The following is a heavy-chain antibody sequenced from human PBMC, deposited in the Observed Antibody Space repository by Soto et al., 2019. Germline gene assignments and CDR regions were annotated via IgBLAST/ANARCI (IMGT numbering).Heavy chain of an antibody. J-gene: IGHJ4*02. D-gene: IGHD6-19*01. CDR1: GGSISSGGYY. V-gene: IGHV4-31*03. CDR3: ATIRMYSSGWGFDY. CDR2: IYYSGST. Sequence: PSETLSLTCTVSGGSISSGGYYWSWIRQHPGKGLEWIGYIYYSGSTYYNPSLKSRVTISVDTSKNQFSLKLSSVTAADMAVYYCATIRMYSSGWGFDYWGQGTLVTVSS.